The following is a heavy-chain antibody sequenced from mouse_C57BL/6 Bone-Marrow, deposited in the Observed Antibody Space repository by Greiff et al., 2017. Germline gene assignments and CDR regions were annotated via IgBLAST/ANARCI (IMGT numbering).Heavy chain of an antibody. CDR2: INYDGSST. Sequence: EVKLVESEGGLVQPGSSMKLSCTASGFTFSDYYMAWVRQVPEKGLEWVANINYDGSSTYYLDSLKSRFIISRDNAKNILYLQMSSLKSEDTATYYGARDDYDGYFDYWGQGTTLTVSS. CDR3: ARDDYDGYFDY. CDR1: GFTFSDYY. J-gene: IGHJ2*01. V-gene: IGHV5-16*01. D-gene: IGHD2-4*01.